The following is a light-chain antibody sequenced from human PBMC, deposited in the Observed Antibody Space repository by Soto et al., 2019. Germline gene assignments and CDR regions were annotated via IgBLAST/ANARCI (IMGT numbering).Light chain of an antibody. V-gene: IGLV1-40*01. J-gene: IGLJ1*01. CDR3: QSYDRGLTAYV. CDR1: SSNIGAGYE. Sequence: QSVLTQPPSVSGAPGQRVTISCTGTSSNIGAGYEVYWYHQLPGTAPKFLVSGNDNRPSGVPDRLSASKSGTSGSLAITDLQAEDEGHYYCQSYDRGLTAYVFGTGTKVTVL. CDR2: GND.